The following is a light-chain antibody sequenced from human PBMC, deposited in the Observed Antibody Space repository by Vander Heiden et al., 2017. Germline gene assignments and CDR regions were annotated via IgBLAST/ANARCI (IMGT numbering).Light chain of an antibody. CDR1: EGVDAN. CDR3: QQYNTWPRRT. V-gene: IGKV3-15*01. Sequence: VMTQSPDILSVSPGERVTLSCRASEGVDANVAWYQHRPGQAPRLLIYGASTRASGLPDRFSGSGSGTDFTLTISSLQSEDFALYYCQQYNTWPRRTFGQGTKLEMK. CDR2: GAS. J-gene: IGKJ2*01.